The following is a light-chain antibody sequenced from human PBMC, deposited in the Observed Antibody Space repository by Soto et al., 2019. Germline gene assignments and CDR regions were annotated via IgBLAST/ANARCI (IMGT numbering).Light chain of an antibody. CDR1: QSVSSSY. CDR2: AAS. CDR3: QQYGSSPYT. Sequence: DIVLTQSPGTLSLSPGEGATLSCRASQSVSSSYLAWYQQKPGQAPRLLIFAASSRATGIPDRFSGSGSETDFTLTIGRLEPEDFAVYYCQQYGSSPYTFGQGTKVDIK. V-gene: IGKV3-20*01. J-gene: IGKJ2*01.